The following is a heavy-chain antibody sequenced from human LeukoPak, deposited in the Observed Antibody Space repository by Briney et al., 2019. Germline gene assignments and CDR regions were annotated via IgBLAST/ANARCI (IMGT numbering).Heavy chain of an antibody. CDR2: IYSDYSGGST. CDR1: GFSVSSNY. D-gene: IGHD2-2*01. CDR3: TRDPVSAATDY. J-gene: IGHJ4*02. Sequence: PGGSLRLSCAASGFSVSSNYMTWVRQAPGKGLEWVSIIYSDYSGGSTYYADSVKGRFTISRDNAKNSPYLQMNSLRVEDTAVYYCTRDPVSAATDYWGQGTLVTVSS. V-gene: IGHV3-53*01.